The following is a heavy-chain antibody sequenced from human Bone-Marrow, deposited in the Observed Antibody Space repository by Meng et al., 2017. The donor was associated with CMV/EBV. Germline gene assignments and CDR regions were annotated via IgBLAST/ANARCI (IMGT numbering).Heavy chain of an antibody. V-gene: IGHV3-11*01. CDR3: ARYCSSTSCNILLQNGMDV. Sequence: GESLKISCAASGFTFSDYYMSWIRQAPGKGLEWVSYISSSGSTIYYADSVKGRFTISRDNAKNSLYLQMNSLRAEDTAVYYCARYCSSTSCNILLQNGMDVWGQGTTVTVSS. D-gene: IGHD2-2*02. CDR2: ISSSGSTI. J-gene: IGHJ6*02. CDR1: GFTFSDYY.